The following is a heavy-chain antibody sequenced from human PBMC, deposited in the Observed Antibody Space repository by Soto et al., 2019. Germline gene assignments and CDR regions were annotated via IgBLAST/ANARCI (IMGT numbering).Heavy chain of an antibody. D-gene: IGHD6-19*01. V-gene: IGHV3-23*01. CDR2: ISGSGGRT. J-gene: IGHJ5*02. Sequence: EVQLLESGGGLVQPGGSLRLSCAASGFTFSSYAMSWVRQAPGKGLEWVSAISGSGGRTYYADSVKGRFTISRDNSKNNQYLQMNTLLADDTAVYYCAKHLPQWLVIFGSFEPWVQGTLVTVSS. CDR3: AKHLPQWLVIFGSFEP. CDR1: GFTFSSYA.